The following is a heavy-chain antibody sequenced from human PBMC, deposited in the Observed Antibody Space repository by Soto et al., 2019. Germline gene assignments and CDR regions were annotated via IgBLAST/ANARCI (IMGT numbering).Heavy chain of an antibody. CDR1: GGSISSYY. D-gene: IGHD3-3*01. Sequence: QVQLQESGPGLVKPSETLSLTCTVSGGSISSYYWSWIRQPPGKGLEWIGYNYYSGSTNYNPSLKSRVTISVDTSKNQFSLKLSSVTAADTAVYYCARGLRTMFDPWGQGTLVTVSS. CDR2: NYYSGST. CDR3: ARGLRTMFDP. V-gene: IGHV4-59*01. J-gene: IGHJ5*02.